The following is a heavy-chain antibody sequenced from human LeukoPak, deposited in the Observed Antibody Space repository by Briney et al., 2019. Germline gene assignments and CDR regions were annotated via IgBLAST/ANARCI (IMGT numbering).Heavy chain of an antibody. Sequence: SQTLSLTCTVSGGSISSGGYSWGWIRQHPGKGLEWIGYIYYSGSTYYNPSLKSRVTISVDTSKNQFSLKLSSVTAADTAVYYCARAGYYDFWSGYSSLGSENWFNPWGQGTLVTVSS. V-gene: IGHV4-31*03. CDR1: GGSISSGGYS. J-gene: IGHJ5*02. CDR2: IYYSGST. D-gene: IGHD3-3*01. CDR3: ARAGYYDFWSGYSSLGSENWFNP.